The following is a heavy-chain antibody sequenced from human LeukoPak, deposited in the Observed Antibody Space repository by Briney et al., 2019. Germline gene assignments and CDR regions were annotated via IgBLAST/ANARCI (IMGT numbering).Heavy chain of an antibody. D-gene: IGHD2-2*01. V-gene: IGHV5-51*01. CDR2: IYPGDSHT. J-gene: IGHJ2*01. CDR3: ARLGAIVVVPDAMPDWYCDL. Sequence: GESLKISCKASGYSFSNSWIGWVRQMPGKGLEWMGIIYPGDSHTIYSLSFQGQITISADKSITTAYLQWSSLEASDTAMYYCARLGAIVVVPDAMPDWYCDLWGRGTLVTVSS. CDR1: GYSFSNSW.